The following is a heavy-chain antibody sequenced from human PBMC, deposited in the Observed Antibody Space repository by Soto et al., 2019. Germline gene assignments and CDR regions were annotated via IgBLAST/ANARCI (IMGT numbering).Heavy chain of an antibody. D-gene: IGHD2-2*01. CDR3: ARGGCSSTSCPTDY. Sequence: QVQLVESGGGLVKPGGSLRLSCAASGFTFSDYYMSWIRQAPGKGLEWVSYISSSSSYTNYTDSVKGRFTISRDNAKNSLYLQMNSLRAEDTAVYYCARGGCSSTSCPTDYWGQGTLVTVSS. J-gene: IGHJ4*02. V-gene: IGHV3-11*06. CDR2: ISSSSSYT. CDR1: GFTFSDYY.